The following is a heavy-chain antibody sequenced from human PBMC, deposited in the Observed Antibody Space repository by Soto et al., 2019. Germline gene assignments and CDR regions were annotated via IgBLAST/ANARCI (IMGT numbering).Heavy chain of an antibody. CDR1: GGSLSTNP. CDR2: TGSGTGPG. CDR3: ARRDSGGFFRFFDS. J-gene: IGHJ4*02. V-gene: IGHV1-69*06. D-gene: IGHD2-15*01. Sequence: SVKVSCKASGGSLSTNPISWVRQAPGQGLEWMGGTGSGTGPGNNTQKFQGRLTVTADKSTSTVYMELTNLSSEDTAVYYCARRDSGGFFRFFDSWGQGTLVTVSS.